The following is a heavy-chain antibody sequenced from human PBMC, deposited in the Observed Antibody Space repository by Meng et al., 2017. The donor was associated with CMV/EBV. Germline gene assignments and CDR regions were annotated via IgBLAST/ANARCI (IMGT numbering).Heavy chain of an antibody. CDR1: GYTFTSYD. CDR2: MNPNSGNT. J-gene: IGHJ6*02. V-gene: IGHV1-8*01. Sequence: GGSLRLSCKASGYTFTSYDINWVRQATGQGLEWMGWMNPNSGNTGYAQKFQGRVTMTRNTSISTAYMELSSLRSEDTAVYYCARRKSAYYYYGMDVWGQGTTVTVSS. CDR3: ARRKSAYYYYGMDV.